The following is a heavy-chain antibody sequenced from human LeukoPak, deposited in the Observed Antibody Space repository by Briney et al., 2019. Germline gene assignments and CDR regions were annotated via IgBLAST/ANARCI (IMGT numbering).Heavy chain of an antibody. CDR2: ISAYNGNT. V-gene: IGHV1-18*01. J-gene: IGHJ4*01. Sequence: ASVKVSCKASGYTFTSYGITWVRQAPGQGLEWMGWISAYNGNTNYAQKLQGRVTMTRDMSASTVYMELSSLRSEDTAVYYCARSLNLRFGGYWDWGHGALVTVSP. CDR3: ARSLNLRFGGYWD. CDR1: GYTFTSYG. D-gene: IGHD2-21*01.